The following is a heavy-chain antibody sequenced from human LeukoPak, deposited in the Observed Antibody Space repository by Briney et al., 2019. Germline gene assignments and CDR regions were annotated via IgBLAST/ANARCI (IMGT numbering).Heavy chain of an antibody. CDR2: ISGSGGST. Sequence: GGSLRLSCAASGFTFSSYAMSWVRQAPGKGLEWVSAISGSGGSTYYADSVKGRFTISRDNSKNTLYLQMNSLRAEDTAVYYCAKDRPHPTGYSSSWYSKGVFDHWGQGTLGTLSS. J-gene: IGHJ4*02. V-gene: IGHV3-23*01. CDR1: GFTFSSYA. D-gene: IGHD6-13*01. CDR3: AKDRPHPTGYSSSWYSKGVFDH.